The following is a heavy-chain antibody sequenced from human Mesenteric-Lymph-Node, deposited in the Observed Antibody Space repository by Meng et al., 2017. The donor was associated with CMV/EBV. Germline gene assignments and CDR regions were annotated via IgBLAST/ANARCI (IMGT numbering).Heavy chain of an antibody. D-gene: IGHD1-26*01. CDR2: INPDNGGT. CDR3: ASLVGATARDFDY. V-gene: IGHV1-2*02. CDR1: GYTFTGYY. J-gene: IGHJ4*02. Sequence: ASVKVSCKASGYTFTGYYLHWVRQAPGQGLERMGWINPDNGGTNYAQKFQGRVTMTGDTSITTAYMELRGLRSDDTAVYYCASLVGATARDFDYWGQGTLVTVSS.